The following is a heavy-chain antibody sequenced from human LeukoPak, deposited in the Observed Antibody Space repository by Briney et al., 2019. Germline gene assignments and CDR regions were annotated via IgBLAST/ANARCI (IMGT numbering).Heavy chain of an antibody. CDR3: ARRRRDGYKVWFDP. V-gene: IGHV4-4*07. Sequence: SETLSLTCTVSGGSINSYYWTWTRQPAGKGLEWIGRIYTGGSTNYNPSLESRVTMSVDTSKNQFSLKLNSVAAADTAVYYCARRRRDGYKVWFDPWGQGTLVTVSS. CDR2: IYTGGST. CDR1: GGSINSYY. J-gene: IGHJ5*02. D-gene: IGHD5-24*01.